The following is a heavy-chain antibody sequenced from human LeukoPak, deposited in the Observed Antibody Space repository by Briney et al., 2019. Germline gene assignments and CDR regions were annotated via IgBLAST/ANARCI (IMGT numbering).Heavy chain of an antibody. CDR1: GFTFSSYS. D-gene: IGHD2-2*01. J-gene: IGHJ4*02. Sequence: GGSLRLSCAASGFTFSSYSMNWVRQAPGKGLEWVPSISSSSSYIYYADSVKGRFTISRDNAKNSLYLQMNSLRAEDTAVYYCARDPYCSSTSCYYDYWGRGTLVTVSS. CDR2: ISSSSSYI. V-gene: IGHV3-21*01. CDR3: ARDPYCSSTSCYYDY.